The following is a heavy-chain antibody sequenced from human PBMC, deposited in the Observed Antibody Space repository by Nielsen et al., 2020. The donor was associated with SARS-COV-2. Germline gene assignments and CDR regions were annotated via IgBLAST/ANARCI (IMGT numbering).Heavy chain of an antibody. J-gene: IGHJ4*02. V-gene: IGHV3-48*01. CDR2: ISSSSSTI. Sequence: GESLKISCAASGFTFSSYSMNWVRQAPGKGLEWVSYISSSSSTIYYADSVKGRFTISRDNSKNTLYLQMNSLRAEDTAVYYCAKEPTLSSSFYFDYWGQGTLVTVSS. CDR1: GFTFSSYS. D-gene: IGHD6-13*01. CDR3: AKEPTLSSSFYFDY.